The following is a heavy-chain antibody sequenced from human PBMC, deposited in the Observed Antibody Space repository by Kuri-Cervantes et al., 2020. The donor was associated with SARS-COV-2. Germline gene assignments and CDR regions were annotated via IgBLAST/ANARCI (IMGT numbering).Heavy chain of an antibody. CDR2: ISFDGSLK. J-gene: IGHJ4*02. CDR3: AREGPDYRGLDY. V-gene: IGHV3-30*01. D-gene: IGHD4-11*01. Sequence: LSLTCAASGFTFSSYAMSWVRQAPGKGLEWVAVISFDGSLKYYSDSVKGRFTISRDNSKNTLNLQMNSLRPGDTALYYCAREGPDYRGLDYWGQGTLVTVSS. CDR1: GFTFSSYA.